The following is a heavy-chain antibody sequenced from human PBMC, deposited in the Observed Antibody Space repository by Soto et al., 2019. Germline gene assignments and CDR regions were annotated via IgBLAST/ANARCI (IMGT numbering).Heavy chain of an antibody. Sequence: VQLVESGGDLVQPGRSLRLSCAASGFSFDDYAMHWVRQAPGKGLEWVSGISWNSGSIGYADSVKGRFTISRDNAENSLFLQMNSLRTEDTALYYCAKARLWSGFFAFDIWGQGTMVTVSS. J-gene: IGHJ3*02. CDR2: ISWNSGSI. V-gene: IGHV3-9*01. D-gene: IGHD3-3*01. CDR1: GFSFDDYA. CDR3: AKARLWSGFFAFDI.